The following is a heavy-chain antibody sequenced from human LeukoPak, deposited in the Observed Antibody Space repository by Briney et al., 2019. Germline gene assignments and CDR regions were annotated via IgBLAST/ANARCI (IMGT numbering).Heavy chain of an antibody. V-gene: IGHV1-2*02. CDR2: INPNSSVT. CDR1: GYTFTGHY. Sequence: ASVKVSCTASGYTFTGHYMHWVRQAPGQGLEWMGWINPNSSVTNYAQKFQGRVTMTRDTSISTAYMELSSLRSDDTAVYYCAKPYYYDSSGYPRDWGQGTLVTVSS. D-gene: IGHD3-22*01. CDR3: AKPYYYDSSGYPRD. J-gene: IGHJ4*02.